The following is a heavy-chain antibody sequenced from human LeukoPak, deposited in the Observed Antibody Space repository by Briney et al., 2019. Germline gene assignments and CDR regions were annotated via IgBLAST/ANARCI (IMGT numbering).Heavy chain of an antibody. CDR3: ARDYYDSSGAITFDY. D-gene: IGHD3-22*01. CDR2: INAGNGNT. Sequence: ASVKVSCKASGYTFTGYYMHWVRQAPGQGLEWMGWINAGNGNTKYSQKFQGRVTITRDTSASTAYMELSSLRSEDTAVYYCARDYYDSSGAITFDYWGQGALVTVSS. CDR1: GYTFTGYY. V-gene: IGHV1-3*01. J-gene: IGHJ4*02.